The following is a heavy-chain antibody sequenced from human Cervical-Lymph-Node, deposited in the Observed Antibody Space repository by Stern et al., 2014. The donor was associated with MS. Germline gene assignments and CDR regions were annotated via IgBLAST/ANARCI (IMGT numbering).Heavy chain of an antibody. CDR2: ISNDATHT. V-gene: IGHV3-21*01. Sequence: EVQLVESGGGLVKPGESLSLSCDASGFTFSHYSINWVRQAPGQGLEWISSISNDATHTYYANSVEGRFTISRDSAKDSVSLRMVSLRAEDTAVYYCARARVGDYARSPHLDSWGQGTLVTVSS. CDR3: ARARVGDYARSPHLDS. D-gene: IGHD4-17*01. CDR1: GFTFSHYS. J-gene: IGHJ4*02.